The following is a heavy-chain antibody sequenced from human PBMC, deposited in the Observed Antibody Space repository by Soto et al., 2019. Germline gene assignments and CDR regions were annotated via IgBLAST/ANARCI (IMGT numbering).Heavy chain of an antibody. Sequence: ASVXDAFKSSTYNLKSLIISFLPQAPGQGLEWVGWISAYNGNTQYGLKFQDSVNTKTETSTKTHYLEMRSLKTDEKALSFCERHHDSWIGVGGGMDLWGQGTTVTVSS. CDR3: ERHHDSWIGVGGGMDL. V-gene: IGHV1-18*01. CDR1: TYNLKSLI. J-gene: IGHJ6*02. CDR2: ISAYNGNT. D-gene: IGHD3-3*01.